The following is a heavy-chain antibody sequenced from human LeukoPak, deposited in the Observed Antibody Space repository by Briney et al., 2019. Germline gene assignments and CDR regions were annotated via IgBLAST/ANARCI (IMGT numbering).Heavy chain of an antibody. Sequence: ASVKVSCKASGFTFTSSAVQWVRQARGQRLEWIGSIVVGSGNTNYAQKFQERVTITRDMSTSTAYMELSSLRSEDTAVYYCAADFYDSSGYPFGRDYWGQGTLVTVSS. D-gene: IGHD3-22*01. CDR2: IVVGSGNT. CDR3: AADFYDSSGYPFGRDY. J-gene: IGHJ4*02. CDR1: GFTFTSSA. V-gene: IGHV1-58*01.